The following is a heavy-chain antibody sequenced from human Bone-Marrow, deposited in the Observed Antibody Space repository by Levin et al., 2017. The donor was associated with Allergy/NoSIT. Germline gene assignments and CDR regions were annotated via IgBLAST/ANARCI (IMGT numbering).Heavy chain of an antibody. CDR1: GFTFDDYG. J-gene: IGHJ4*02. V-gene: IGHV3-20*04. Sequence: GESLKISCAASGFTFDDYGMSWVRQAPGKGLEWVSGINWNGGSTGYADSVKGRFTISRDNAKNSLYLQMNSLRAEDTALYYCARDDCSGGSCCEDYWGQGTLVTVSS. D-gene: IGHD2-15*01. CDR2: INWNGGST. CDR3: ARDDCSGGSCCEDY.